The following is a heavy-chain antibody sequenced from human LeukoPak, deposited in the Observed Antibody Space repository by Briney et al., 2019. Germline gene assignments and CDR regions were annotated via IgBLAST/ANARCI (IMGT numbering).Heavy chain of an antibody. CDR2: ISSSSSTI. D-gene: IGHD2-15*01. Sequence: GGSLRLSCAASGFTFSSYSMNWVRQAPGKGLEWVSYISSSSSTIYYADSVKGRFTISRDNAMNSLYLQMNSLRAEDTAVYYCARGRIQDAFDILGQGTIVTVSS. CDR1: GFTFSSYS. CDR3: ARGRIQDAFDI. J-gene: IGHJ3*02. V-gene: IGHV3-48*01.